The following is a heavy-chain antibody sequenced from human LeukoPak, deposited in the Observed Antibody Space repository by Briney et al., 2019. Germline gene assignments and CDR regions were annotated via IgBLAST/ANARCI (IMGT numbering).Heavy chain of an antibody. J-gene: IGHJ4*02. D-gene: IGHD5-24*01. CDR1: GGSISSSSYY. CDR2: IYYSGST. Sequence: SETLSLTCTVSGGSISSSSYYWGWIRQPPGKGLEWIGSIYYSGSTNYNPSLKSRVTISVDTSKNQFSLKPSSVTAADTAVYYCAIRRDGYNYDYWGQGTLVTVSS. CDR3: AIRRDGYNYDY. V-gene: IGHV4-39*07.